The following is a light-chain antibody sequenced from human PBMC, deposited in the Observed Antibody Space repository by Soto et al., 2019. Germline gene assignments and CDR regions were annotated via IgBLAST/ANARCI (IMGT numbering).Light chain of an antibody. CDR3: QQHNNWPPIT. Sequence: EFVLTQSPATLSVTPGERVTLSCRASQSVSNNLVWYQQKPGQAPRLLMYGSSIRATGIPARFSGSGSGTEFTLTISSLQSEDFAVYYCQQHNNWPPITFGQGTRLEIK. CDR2: GSS. CDR1: QSVSNN. J-gene: IGKJ5*01. V-gene: IGKV3-15*01.